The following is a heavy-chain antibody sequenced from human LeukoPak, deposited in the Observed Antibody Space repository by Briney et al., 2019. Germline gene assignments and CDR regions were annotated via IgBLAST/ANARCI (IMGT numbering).Heavy chain of an antibody. Sequence: SVKVSCMASGGTFSSYTISWVRQAPGQGLEWMGRIIPILGIANYAQKFQGRVTITADKSTSTAYMELSSLRSEDTAVYYCARGGPPQYSSGWTGFDYWGQGTLVTVSS. V-gene: IGHV1-69*02. CDR1: GGTFSSYT. CDR2: IIPILGIA. J-gene: IGHJ4*02. CDR3: ARGGPPQYSSGWTGFDY. D-gene: IGHD6-19*01.